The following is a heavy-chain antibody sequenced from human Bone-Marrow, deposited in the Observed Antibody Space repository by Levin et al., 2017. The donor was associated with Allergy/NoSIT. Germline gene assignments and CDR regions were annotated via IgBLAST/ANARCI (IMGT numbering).Heavy chain of an antibody. J-gene: IGHJ4*02. CDR1: GFIFDDYG. CDR2: IIWNSGII. Sequence: SLKISCVASGFIFDDYGMHWVRQAPGKGLEWVSGIIWNSGIIGYVDSVKGRFTISRDNAKNSLYLQMNSLRAEDTALYYCAKDFQSSLSAFDSWGQGTLVTVSS. CDR3: AKDFQSSLSAFDS. V-gene: IGHV3-9*01. D-gene: IGHD2-2*01.